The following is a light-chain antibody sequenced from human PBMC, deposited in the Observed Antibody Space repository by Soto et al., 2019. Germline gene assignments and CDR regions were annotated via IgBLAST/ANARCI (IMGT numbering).Light chain of an antibody. Sequence: EIVMTQSPATLSVSPGERATLSCRAGQSVSSNLAWYQQKPGQAPRLLIYGASTRATGIPARFTGSGSGTEFTLTISSLQSEDFAMYYCQQYNNWPPYTFGQGTNLEIK. CDR1: QSVSSN. J-gene: IGKJ2*01. CDR2: GAS. CDR3: QQYNNWPPYT. V-gene: IGKV3-15*01.